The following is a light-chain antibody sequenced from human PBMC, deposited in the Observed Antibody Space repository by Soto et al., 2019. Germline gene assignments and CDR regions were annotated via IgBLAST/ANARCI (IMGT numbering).Light chain of an antibody. CDR1: QSISRY. CDR2: DAS. Sequence: EIALTQSPATLSLSPGERATLSCRASQSISRYLAWYQQKPGQAPRLLIYDASNRATGIPARFSGSGSGTDFTLTISSLKPEDFAVYYCQQRGNWPSFGGGTKVDIK. V-gene: IGKV3-11*01. J-gene: IGKJ4*01. CDR3: QQRGNWPS.